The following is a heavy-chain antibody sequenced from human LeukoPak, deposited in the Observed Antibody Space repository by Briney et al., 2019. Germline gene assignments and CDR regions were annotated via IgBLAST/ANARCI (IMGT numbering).Heavy chain of an antibody. J-gene: IGHJ4*02. CDR1: GYTFTSYG. Sequence: ASVKVSCKASGYTFTSYGISWVRQAPGQGLEWMGWISAYNGNTNYAQKLQGRVTMTTDTSTSTAYMELRSLRSDDTAVYYCARDAVPDSSGYLYYFDYWGQGTLVTVST. D-gene: IGHD3-22*01. CDR2: ISAYNGNT. V-gene: IGHV1-18*01. CDR3: ARDAVPDSSGYLYYFDY.